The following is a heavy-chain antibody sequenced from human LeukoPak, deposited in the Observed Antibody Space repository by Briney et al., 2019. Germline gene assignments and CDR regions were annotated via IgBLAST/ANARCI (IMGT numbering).Heavy chain of an antibody. CDR3: ASQGGYIAPLAL. CDR2: ISYSGNT. CDR1: GGSISSYY. V-gene: IGHV4-59*08. Sequence: SETLSLTCTVPGGSISSYYWSWIRQPPGKGLEWIGYISYSGNTNYNPSLKSRVTISVDTCKNQFSLTLSSVTAADTAVYYCASQGGYIAPLALWGQGTLVTVSA. J-gene: IGHJ4*02. D-gene: IGHD6-13*01.